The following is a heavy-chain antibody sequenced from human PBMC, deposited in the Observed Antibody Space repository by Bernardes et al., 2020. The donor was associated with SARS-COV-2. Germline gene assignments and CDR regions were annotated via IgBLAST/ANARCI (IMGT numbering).Heavy chain of an antibody. V-gene: IGHV1-18*01. CDR2: ISAYNGNT. CDR1: GYTFTSYG. D-gene: IGHD6-13*01. CDR3: ARVSRSSSWPSYYYYYGMDV. Sequence: ASVKVSCKASGYTFTSYGISWVRQAPGQGLEWMGWISAYNGNTNYAQKLQGRVTMTTDTSTSTAYMELRSLRSDDTAVYYCARVSRSSSWPSYYYYYGMDVWGQGTTVTVSS. J-gene: IGHJ6*02.